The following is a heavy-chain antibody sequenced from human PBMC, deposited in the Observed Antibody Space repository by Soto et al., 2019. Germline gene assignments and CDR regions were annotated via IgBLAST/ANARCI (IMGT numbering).Heavy chain of an antibody. CDR2: ISGSGVSR. Sequence: EVQLLESGGGLVQPGGSLRLSCAASGFTFSSYAMSWVRQAPGKGLEWVSAISGSGVSRYYADSVKGRFTISRDKSKNTLYLQMNSLRAEDTAGYYCAKEGGYSSGWTGIDIWGQGTMVTVSS. CDR3: AKEGGYSSGWTGIDI. D-gene: IGHD6-19*01. J-gene: IGHJ3*02. CDR1: GFTFSSYA. V-gene: IGHV3-23*01.